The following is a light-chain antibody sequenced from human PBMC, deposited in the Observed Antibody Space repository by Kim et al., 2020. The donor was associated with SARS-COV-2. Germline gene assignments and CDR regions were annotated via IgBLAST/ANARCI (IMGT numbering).Light chain of an antibody. J-gene: IGKJ2*01. CDR1: QSVSSN. CDR2: RAS. Sequence: SVSPGERVTLSCRASQSVSSNLAWYQQKSGQAPRLLIYRASTRATGIPARFSGSGSGTEFTLTISSLQSEDFAVYDCQQFNDWPYTFGQGTNLEIK. CDR3: QQFNDWPYT. V-gene: IGKV3-15*01.